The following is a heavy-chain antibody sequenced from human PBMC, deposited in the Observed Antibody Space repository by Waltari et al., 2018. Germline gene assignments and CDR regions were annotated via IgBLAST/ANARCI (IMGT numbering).Heavy chain of an antibody. Sequence: EVQLVESGGGLVQPGGSLRFFCAASGFTFSSYEMNWVRQAPGKGLEWVSYISSSGSTIYYADSVKGRFTISRDNAKNSLYLQMNSLRAEDTAVYYCARDLSGGSSPFDYWGQGTLVTVSS. CDR1: GFTFSSYE. CDR2: ISSSGSTI. V-gene: IGHV3-48*03. J-gene: IGHJ4*02. D-gene: IGHD6-6*01. CDR3: ARDLSGGSSPFDY.